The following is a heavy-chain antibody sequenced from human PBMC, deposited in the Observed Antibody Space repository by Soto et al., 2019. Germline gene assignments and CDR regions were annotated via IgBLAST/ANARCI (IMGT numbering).Heavy chain of an antibody. V-gene: IGHV4-59*12. CDR2: IYNSGTT. J-gene: IGHJ5*02. Sequence: ASETLSLTCTVSGGSISGYYWSWIRQPPGKGLEWIGYIYNSGTTNHNPSLKSRVTMTVDTSKNQVSLKLSSVTAADTAVYFCARGAYGSGSSPNWFDPWGQGTLVNVSS. D-gene: IGHD3-10*01. CDR3: ARGAYGSGSSPNWFDP. CDR1: GGSISGYY.